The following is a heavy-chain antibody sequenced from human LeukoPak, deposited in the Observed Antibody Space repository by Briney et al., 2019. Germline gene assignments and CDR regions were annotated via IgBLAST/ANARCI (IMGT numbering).Heavy chain of an antibody. CDR1: GFTFSSSW. CDR2: ISRSSAYI. CDR3: ARRAGAYSHPHDY. Sequence: PGGSLRLSCVASGFTFSSSWMSWVRQGPGKGLEWVSSISRSSAYIYYADSVKGRFTISRDNAKNSLYLQMNSLRAGDTAVYYCARRAGAYSHPHDYWGQGTLVTVSS. V-gene: IGHV3-21*04. D-gene: IGHD4/OR15-4a*01. J-gene: IGHJ4*02.